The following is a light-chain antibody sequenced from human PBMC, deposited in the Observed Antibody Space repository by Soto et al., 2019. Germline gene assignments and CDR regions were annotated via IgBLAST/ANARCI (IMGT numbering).Light chain of an antibody. CDR3: QQYNNWPQT. CDR2: GAS. Sequence: EIVLTQSPGTPSVSPGERVTLSCRASQTVTSNFAWYQQQPGQAPRLLIYGASTRATGIPARFSGSGSGTEFTLTISSLQSEDFAVYYCQQYNNWPQTFGQGTKVDIK. J-gene: IGKJ1*01. V-gene: IGKV3-15*01. CDR1: QTVTSN.